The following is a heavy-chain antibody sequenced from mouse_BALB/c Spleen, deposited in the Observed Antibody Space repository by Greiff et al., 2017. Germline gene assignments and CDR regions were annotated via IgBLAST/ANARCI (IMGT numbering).Heavy chain of an antibody. CDR3: GRMHYGSSWFAY. CDR1: GDSITSGY. CDR2: ISYSGST. J-gene: IGHJ3*01. Sequence: EVKLVQSGPSLVKPSQTLSLTCSVTGDSITSGYWNWIRKFPGNKLEYMGYISYSGSTYYNPSLKSRISITRDTSKNQYYLQLNSVTTEDTATYCGGRMHYGSSWFAYWGQGTLVTVSA. V-gene: IGHV3-8*02. D-gene: IGHD1-1*01.